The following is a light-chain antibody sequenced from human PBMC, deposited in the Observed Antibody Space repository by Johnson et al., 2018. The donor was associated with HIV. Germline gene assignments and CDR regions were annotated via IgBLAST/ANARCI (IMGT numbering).Light chain of an antibody. CDR2: EVS. V-gene: IGLV2-23*02. CDR1: SSDVGSYNL. J-gene: IGLJ1*01. Sequence: QSALTQPPSVSGPPGQSITISCTGTSSDVGSYNLVSWYQQHPGKAPKLLIYEVSKRPSGVSNRFFGSKSGNTASLTISGLQAEDEADYYCCSYAGSKVYYVFGIGTKVIVL. CDR3: CSYAGSKVYYV.